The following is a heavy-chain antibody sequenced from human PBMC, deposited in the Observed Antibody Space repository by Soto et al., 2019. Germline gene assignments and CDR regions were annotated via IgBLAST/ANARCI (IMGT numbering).Heavy chain of an antibody. D-gene: IGHD5-18*01. CDR1: GYTFTSYA. J-gene: IGHJ4*02. CDR2: INAGNGNT. Sequence: ASVKVSCKASGYTFTSYAMHWVRQAPGQRLEWMGWINAGNGNTKYSQKFQVRVTITKDTSATTAYMELSSLRSEDTAVYYCARDLGGLPDFWGQGTLVTGSS. CDR3: ARDLGGLPDF. V-gene: IGHV1-3*01.